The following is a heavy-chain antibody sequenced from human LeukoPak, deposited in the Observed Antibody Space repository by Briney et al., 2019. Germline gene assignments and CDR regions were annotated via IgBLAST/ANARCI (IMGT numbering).Heavy chain of an antibody. CDR2: IIPIFGTA. D-gene: IGHD2-21*02. CDR1: GYTFTSYG. CDR3: ARSMVTAIPHDAFDI. Sequence: SVKVSCKASGYTFTSYGISWVRQAPGQGLEWMGGIIPIFGTANYAQKFQGRVTITTDESTSTAYMELSSLRSEDTAVYYCARSMVTAIPHDAFDIWGQGTMVTVSS. V-gene: IGHV1-69*05. J-gene: IGHJ3*02.